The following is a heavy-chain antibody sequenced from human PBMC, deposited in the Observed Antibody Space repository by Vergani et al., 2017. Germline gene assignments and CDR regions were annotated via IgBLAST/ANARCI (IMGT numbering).Heavy chain of an antibody. CDR1: GYSFTSYW. J-gene: IGHJ6*02. CDR3: ARAAAAGRNYYYGMDV. CDR2: IYPGDSDT. D-gene: IGHD6-13*01. V-gene: IGHV5-51*01. Sequence: EVQLVQSGAEVKKPGESLKISCKSSGYSFTSYWICLVRQMPGKGLEWMGIIYPGDSDTRYSPSFQGQVTISADKSLSTAYLQWSSLKASDTAMYYCARAAAAGRNYYYGMDVWGQGTTVTVSS.